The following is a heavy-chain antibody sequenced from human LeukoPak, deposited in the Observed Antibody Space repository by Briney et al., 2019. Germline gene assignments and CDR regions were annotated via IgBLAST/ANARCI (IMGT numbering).Heavy chain of an antibody. CDR2: MNPNSGNT. V-gene: IGHV1-8*02. CDR3: ARRFYDNLTGHTWYDY. Sequence: ASVKVSCKASGYTFTGYYMHWVRQAPGQGLEWVGWMNPNSGNTGYAQTFQGNLTMTRNTSIKTAYMELSSLRSEDTAVYYCARRFYDNLTGHTWYDYWGQGTLVTVSS. D-gene: IGHD3-9*01. CDR1: GYTFTGYY. J-gene: IGHJ4*02.